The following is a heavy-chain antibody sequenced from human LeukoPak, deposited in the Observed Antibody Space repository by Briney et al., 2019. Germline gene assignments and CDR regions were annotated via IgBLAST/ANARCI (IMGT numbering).Heavy chain of an antibody. CDR1: GFTFSSYA. J-gene: IGHJ4*02. CDR2: ISGSGGGT. D-gene: IGHD5-18*01. CDR3: AKYGYSYGDLDY. Sequence: AGGPLRLSCAASGFTFSSYAMSWVRQAPGKGLEWVSAISGSGGGTYYADSVKGRFTISRDNSKNTLYLQMNSLRAEDTAVYYCAKYGYSYGDLDYWGQGTLVTVSS. V-gene: IGHV3-23*01.